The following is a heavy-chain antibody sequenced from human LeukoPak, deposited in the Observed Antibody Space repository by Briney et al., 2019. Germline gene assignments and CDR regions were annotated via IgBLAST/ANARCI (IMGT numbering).Heavy chain of an antibody. CDR1: GFTLSGYW. D-gene: IGHD2-2*01. CDR2: LHADGIER. V-gene: IGHV3-7*01. J-gene: IGHJ5*02. CDR3: ARDRGIVVVPAAVRANWFDP. Sequence: GGSLRLSCAASGFTLSGYWMSWVRQAPGKGLEWVARLHADGIERYYVDPVKGRFTISRDNAKNSLHLQMYSLRLDDTAVYYCARDRGIVVVPAAVRANWFDPWGQGTLVTVSS.